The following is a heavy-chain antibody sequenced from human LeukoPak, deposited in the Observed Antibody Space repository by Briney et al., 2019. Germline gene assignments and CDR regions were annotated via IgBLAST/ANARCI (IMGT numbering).Heavy chain of an antibody. CDR1: GFIFSDYY. D-gene: IGHD3-22*01. CDR2: ISSSGSTI. Sequence: GGSLRLSCAASGFIFSDYYMSWIRQAPGKGLEWVSYISSSGSTIKYADSVKGRFTISRDNAKNSLYLQMNSLRAEDTAVYYCARDIRPVNYDTSGYYPDWGQGTLVTISS. V-gene: IGHV3-11*01. J-gene: IGHJ4*02. CDR3: ARDIRPVNYDTSGYYPD.